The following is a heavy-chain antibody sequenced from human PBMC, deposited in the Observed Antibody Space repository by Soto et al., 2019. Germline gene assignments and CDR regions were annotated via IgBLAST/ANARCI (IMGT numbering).Heavy chain of an antibody. Sequence: ASVKVSCKASGYTFTSYDINWVRQAPGQGLEWVGWMTPNSGDTGYAQTFQGRVTLTRDTSRSTAYMELSSLTSEGTAVYYCARCGSGYCDAFDIWGQGTMVTV. CDR2: MTPNSGDT. CDR3: ARCGSGYCDAFDI. V-gene: IGHV1-8*02. J-gene: IGHJ3*02. CDR1: GYTFTSYD. D-gene: IGHD3-22*01.